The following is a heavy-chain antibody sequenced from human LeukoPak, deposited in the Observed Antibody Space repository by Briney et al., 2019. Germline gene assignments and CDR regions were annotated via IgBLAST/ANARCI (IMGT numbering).Heavy chain of an antibody. CDR3: ARGGDQYGVDFDY. Sequence: SETLSLTCAVYGGSFSGYYWSWLRQPPGKGLEGLGEINHRGSTNYNPSLKSRVTISVDTSKNQFSLKLSSVTAADTAVYYCARGGDQYGVDFDYWGQGTLVTVSS. CDR2: INHRGST. V-gene: IGHV4-34*01. CDR1: GGSFSGYY. D-gene: IGHD4-17*01. J-gene: IGHJ4*02.